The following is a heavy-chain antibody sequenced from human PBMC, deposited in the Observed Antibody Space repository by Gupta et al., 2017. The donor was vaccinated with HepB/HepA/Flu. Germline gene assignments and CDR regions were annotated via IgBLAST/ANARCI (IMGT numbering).Heavy chain of an antibody. V-gene: IGHV4-34*01. Sequence: QVQLQQWGAGLLKPSETLSLTCAVYGGSFSGYYWSWIRQPPGKGLEWIGEINHSGSTNYNPSLKSRVTISVDTSKNQFSLKLSSVTAADTAVYYCARAARVRYDFWSGYLDYYFDYWGQGTLVTVSS. CDR2: INHSGST. D-gene: IGHD3-3*01. J-gene: IGHJ4*02. CDR3: ARAARVRYDFWSGYLDYYFDY. CDR1: GGSFSGYY.